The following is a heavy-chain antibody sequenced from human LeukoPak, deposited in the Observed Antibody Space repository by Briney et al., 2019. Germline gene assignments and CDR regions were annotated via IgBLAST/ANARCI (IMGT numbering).Heavy chain of an antibody. CDR3: ASRSGYSSDDGMDV. D-gene: IGHD6-19*01. CDR1: GFTFSSYS. V-gene: IGHV3-21*01. Sequence: GGSLRLSCAASGFTFSSYSMNWVRQAPGKGLEWVSSISSSSYIYYADSVKGRFTISRDNAKNSLYLQMNSLRAEDTAVYYCASRSGYSSDDGMDVWGKGTTITVSS. CDR2: ISSSSYI. J-gene: IGHJ6*04.